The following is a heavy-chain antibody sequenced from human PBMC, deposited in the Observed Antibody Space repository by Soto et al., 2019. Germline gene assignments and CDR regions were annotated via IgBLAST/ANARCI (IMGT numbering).Heavy chain of an antibody. CDR3: ARGHYYGSGSLPTVDV. CDR1: GGTFSSYA. J-gene: IGHJ6*02. D-gene: IGHD3-10*01. Sequence: QVQLVQSGAEVKKPGSSVKVSCKASGGTFSSYAISWVRQAPGQGLEWMGGIIPIFGTANYAQKFQGRVTIAADESTSTAYMEVSSLRSEDTAVDYCARGHYYGSGSLPTVDVWGQGNTVTVSS. V-gene: IGHV1-69*12. CDR2: IIPIFGTA.